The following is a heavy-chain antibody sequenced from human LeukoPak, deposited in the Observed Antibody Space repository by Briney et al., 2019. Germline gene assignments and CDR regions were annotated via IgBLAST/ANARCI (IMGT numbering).Heavy chain of an antibody. CDR1: GGSISSGDYY. CDR3: ARVAYYYDSSGYSPVDY. J-gene: IGHJ4*02. V-gene: IGHV4-30-4*08. CDR2: IYYSGGT. D-gene: IGHD3-22*01. Sequence: PSETLSLTCTVSGGSISSGDYYWSWIRQPPGKGLEWIGYIYYSGGTYYNPSLKSRVTISVDTSKNQFSLKLSSVTAADTAVYYCARVAYYYDSSGYSPVDYWGQGTLVTVSS.